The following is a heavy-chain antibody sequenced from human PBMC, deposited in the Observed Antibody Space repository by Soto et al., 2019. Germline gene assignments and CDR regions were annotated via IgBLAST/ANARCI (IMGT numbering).Heavy chain of an antibody. CDR2: ISYDGSKK. D-gene: IGHD3-16*01. Sequence: QVQLVESGGGVVQPGRSLRLSCAASGVTFSSYGMHWVRQAPGKGLEWVAVISYDGSKKYYADSVKGRFTISRDNSKNTLYLQMNSLRAEDTAVYYCAKVRGKGGSWFDPWGQGTLVTVSS. CDR1: GVTFSSYG. J-gene: IGHJ5*02. V-gene: IGHV3-30*18. CDR3: AKVRGKGGSWFDP.